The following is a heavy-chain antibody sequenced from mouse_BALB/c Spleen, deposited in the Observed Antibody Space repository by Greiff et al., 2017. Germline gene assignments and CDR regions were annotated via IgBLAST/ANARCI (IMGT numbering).Heavy chain of an antibody. CDR1: GYSITSDYA. CDR2: ISYSGST. D-gene: IGHD2-2*01. CDR3: ARRDYGYDRYAMDY. J-gene: IGHJ4*01. Sequence: DVKLVESGPGLVKPSQSLSLTCTVTGYSITSDYAWNWIRQFPGNKLEWMGYISYSGSTSYNPSLKSRISITRDTSKNQFFLQLNSVTTEDTATYYCARRDYGYDRYAMDYWGQGTSVTVSS. V-gene: IGHV3-2*02.